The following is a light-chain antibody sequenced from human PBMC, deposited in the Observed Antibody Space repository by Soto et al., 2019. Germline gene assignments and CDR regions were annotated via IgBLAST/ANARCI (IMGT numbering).Light chain of an antibody. V-gene: IGKV1-5*03. Sequence: DIQMTQSPSTLSASVGDRVTITCRASETINNWLAWYQQKPGKAPKLLIYKASTLEGGVPSRFSGSGSATEFTLTISSLQPDDFATYYCQQYDKFSHTFGQGTEVDIK. CDR3: QQYDKFSHT. CDR2: KAS. CDR1: ETINNW. J-gene: IGKJ1*01.